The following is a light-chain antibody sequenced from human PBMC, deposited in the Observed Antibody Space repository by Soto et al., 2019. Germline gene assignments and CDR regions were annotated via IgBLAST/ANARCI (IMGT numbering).Light chain of an antibody. Sequence: QSALTQPASVSGSPGQSITISCTGTSSDVGSYNLVSWYQQHPGKAPKLMIYEGSKRPSGVSNRFSGSKSGNTASLTISGLQAEDEAYYYCASYTSSSTSVIFGRGTKLTVL. CDR3: ASYTSSSTSVI. CDR1: SSDVGSYNL. J-gene: IGLJ2*01. CDR2: EGS. V-gene: IGLV2-14*02.